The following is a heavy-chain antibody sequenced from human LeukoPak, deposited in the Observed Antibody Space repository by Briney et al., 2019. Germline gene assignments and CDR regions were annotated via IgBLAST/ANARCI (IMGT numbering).Heavy chain of an antibody. J-gene: IGHJ4*02. Sequence: SETLSLTCAVYGGSFSGYYWSWIRQPPGKGLEWIGEINHSGSTNYNPSLKSRVTISVDTPKNQFSLKLSSVTAADTAVYYCARGPFRGYSYGPPLDYWGQGTLVTVSS. CDR1: GGSFSGYY. CDR3: ARGPFRGYSYGPPLDY. CDR2: INHSGST. D-gene: IGHD5-18*01. V-gene: IGHV4-34*01.